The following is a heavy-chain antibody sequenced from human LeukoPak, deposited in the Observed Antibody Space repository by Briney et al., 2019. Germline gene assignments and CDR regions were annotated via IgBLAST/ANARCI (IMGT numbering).Heavy chain of an antibody. Sequence: GGSLRLSCAASGFTFSSYAVSWVRQAPGKGLEWVSAISGSGGSTYYADSVKGRFTISRDNSKNTLYLQMNSLRAEDTAVYYCAKDPIVSSSHPIDYWGQGTLVTVSS. CDR2: ISGSGGST. CDR3: AKDPIVSSSHPIDY. CDR1: GFTFSSYA. J-gene: IGHJ4*02. V-gene: IGHV3-23*01. D-gene: IGHD6-13*01.